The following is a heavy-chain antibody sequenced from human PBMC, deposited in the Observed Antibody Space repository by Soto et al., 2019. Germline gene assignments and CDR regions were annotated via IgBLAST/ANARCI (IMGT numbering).Heavy chain of an antibody. D-gene: IGHD2-2*01. CDR3: AKVLRVGSTSLVGMDV. V-gene: IGHV3-23*01. CDR2: ISGSGGST. J-gene: IGHJ6*02. Sequence: GGSLRLSCAASGFTFSSYAMSWVRQAPGKGLEWVSAISGSGGSTYYADSVKGRFTISRDNSKNTLYLRMNSLRAEDTAVYYCAKVLRVGSTSLVGMDVWGQGTTVTVSS. CDR1: GFTFSSYA.